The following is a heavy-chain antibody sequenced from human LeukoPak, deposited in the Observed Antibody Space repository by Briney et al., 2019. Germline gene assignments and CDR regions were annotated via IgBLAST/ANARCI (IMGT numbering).Heavy chain of an antibody. Sequence: PGGSLRLSCAASGFTFSSYAMNWVRQAPGRGLEWVSAITGSGGSTYYADSVKGRFTISRDNSKNTLYLQMNSLGADDTAVYYCAKLGSWWLRFGVDSWGQGTLVTVSS. J-gene: IGHJ4*02. D-gene: IGHD5-12*01. CDR3: AKLGSWWLRFGVDS. CDR1: GFTFSSYA. CDR2: ITGSGGST. V-gene: IGHV3-23*01.